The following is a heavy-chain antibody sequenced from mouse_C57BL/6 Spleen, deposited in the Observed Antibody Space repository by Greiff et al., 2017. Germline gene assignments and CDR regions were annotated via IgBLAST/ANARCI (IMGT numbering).Heavy chain of an antibody. CDR3: ARPQYGY. J-gene: IGHJ2*01. CDR2: IYPGDGDT. Sequence: QVQLKQSGPELVKPGASVKISCKASGYAFSSSWMNWVKQRPGQGLEWIGRIYPGDGDTNYNGKFKGKATLTADKASSTAYMQLSSLTSEDSAVYFCARPQYGYWGQGTTLTVSS. V-gene: IGHV1-82*01. CDR1: GYAFSSSW. D-gene: IGHD1-1*02.